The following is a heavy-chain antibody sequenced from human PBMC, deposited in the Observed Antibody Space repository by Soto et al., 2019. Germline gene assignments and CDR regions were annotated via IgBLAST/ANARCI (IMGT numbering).Heavy chain of an antibody. D-gene: IGHD5-18*01. Sequence: QVQLQESGPGLVKPSETLSLTCVVSGGPISTYYWSWIRQSPGKGLEWIGFISYIGTAEYNPSLKSRATISVETSKRQLSLRLTSVSAADTAVYYCARDAGYQLTGAFDIWGQGTMVAVSS. V-gene: IGHV4-59*01. CDR3: ARDAGYQLTGAFDI. CDR2: ISYIGTA. J-gene: IGHJ3*02. CDR1: GGPISTYY.